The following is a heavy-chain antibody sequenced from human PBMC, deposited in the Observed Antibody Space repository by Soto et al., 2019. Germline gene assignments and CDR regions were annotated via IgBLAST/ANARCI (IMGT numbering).Heavy chain of an antibody. CDR1: GFDFNTYG. Sequence: QVQLVQSGGGVVQPGRSLRLSCAASGFDFNTYGLHWVRQAPGKGLEWVAGISFDGGNQYYADSVKGRFTISRDKSNNTLYLQMNGLGAEDTATYYCAKESSVTAAGSGGWFDPWGQGTLVIVSS. D-gene: IGHD6-13*01. CDR3: AKESSVTAAGSGGWFDP. J-gene: IGHJ5*02. V-gene: IGHV3-30*18. CDR2: ISFDGGNQ.